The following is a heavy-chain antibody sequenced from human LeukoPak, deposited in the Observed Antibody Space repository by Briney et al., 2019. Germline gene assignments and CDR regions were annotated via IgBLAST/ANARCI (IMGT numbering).Heavy chain of an antibody. CDR2: ISSNSSYI. D-gene: IGHD3-10*01. CDR3: ARDGIAWFGDSLLYYGMDV. J-gene: IGHJ6*02. Sequence: KPGGSLRLSCSASGFTFSSYSMNSVRQAPGEGLEWGSSISSNSSYIYYADSVKGRFTISRDTTKNSLYLQLNSLRPEDTAVYYCARDGIAWFGDSLLYYGMDVWGQGTTVTVPS. V-gene: IGHV3-21*01. CDR1: GFTFSSYS.